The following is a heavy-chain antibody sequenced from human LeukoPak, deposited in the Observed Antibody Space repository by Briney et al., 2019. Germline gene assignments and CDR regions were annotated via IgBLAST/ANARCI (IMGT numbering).Heavy chain of an antibody. D-gene: IGHD4-23*01. Sequence: PSETLSLTCTVSGGSISSYYWSWIRQPPGKGLEWIGYIYYSGSTNYNPSLKSRVTISADTSKNQFSLKLSSVTAADTAVYYCARQLGPATVVIGWGRGTLVTVSP. V-gene: IGHV4-59*08. CDR3: ARQLGPATVVIG. J-gene: IGHJ4*02. CDR1: GGSISSYY. CDR2: IYYSGST.